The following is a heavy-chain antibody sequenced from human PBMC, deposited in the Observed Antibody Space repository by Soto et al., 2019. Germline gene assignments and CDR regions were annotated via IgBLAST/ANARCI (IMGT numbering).Heavy chain of an antibody. CDR2: IDPSGGRT. Sequence: QVRLVQSGAEVKKPGASVSISCKTSGFTFTTYYIHWVRQAPGQGLEWMGMIDPSGGRTTYAQKCQGRMTMTSDMSTSTVYMELSSLRSEDTAVYYCARVPYDTTGYFAFWGQGTLVTVSS. V-gene: IGHV1-46*01. CDR3: ARVPYDTTGYFAF. CDR1: GFTFTTYY. D-gene: IGHD3-22*01. J-gene: IGHJ4*02.